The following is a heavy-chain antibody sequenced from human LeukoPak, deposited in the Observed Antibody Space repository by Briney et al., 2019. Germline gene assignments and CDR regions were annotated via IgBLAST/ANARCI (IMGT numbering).Heavy chain of an antibody. CDR2: ISSSGSTR. V-gene: IGHV3-48*03. Sequence: PGGSLRLSCAASGFTFSSYEMNWVRQAPGKGLEWVSYISSSGSTRYYADSVKGRFTISRDNAKNSLYLQMNSLRAEDTAVYYCARVYPTVTTLYYYYYMDVWGKGTTVTVSS. CDR3: ARVYPTVTTLYYYYYMDV. CDR1: GFTFSSYE. J-gene: IGHJ6*03. D-gene: IGHD4-11*01.